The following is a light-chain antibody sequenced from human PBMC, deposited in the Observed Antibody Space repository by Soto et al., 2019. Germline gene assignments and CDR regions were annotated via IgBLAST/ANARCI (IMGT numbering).Light chain of an antibody. Sequence: QSVLTQPPSVSGAPGQRVTISCTGSSSNFGAGYEVHWYKQLPGAAPTLVIFNNLNRPSGVPERFSGSKSGTSASLVISGIQAEDEAEYSCKSFDSSLRVYVFGSGTKVTV. CDR2: NNL. CDR3: KSFDSSLRVYV. CDR1: SSNFGAGYE. V-gene: IGLV1-40*01. J-gene: IGLJ1*01.